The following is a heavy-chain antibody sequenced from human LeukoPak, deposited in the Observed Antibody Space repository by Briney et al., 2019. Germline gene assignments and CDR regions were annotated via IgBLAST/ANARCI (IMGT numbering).Heavy chain of an antibody. Sequence: LRLSCAASGFTFSSYEMNWVRQPPGKGLEWIGEINHSGSTNYNPSLKSRVTISVDTSKNQFSLKLSSVTAADTAVYYCARSRYIVDIVATIRTQYYYMDVWGKGTTVTVSS. CDR2: INHSGST. CDR3: ARSRYIVDIVATIRTQYYYMDV. J-gene: IGHJ6*03. D-gene: IGHD5-12*01. V-gene: IGHV4-34*01. CDR1: GFTFSSYE.